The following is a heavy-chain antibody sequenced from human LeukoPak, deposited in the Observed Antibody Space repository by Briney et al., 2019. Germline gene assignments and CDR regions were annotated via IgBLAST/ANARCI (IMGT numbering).Heavy chain of an antibody. D-gene: IGHD3-16*01. CDR2: IWDDGSKK. CDR3: ARDLGRGNTPFDY. CDR1: GFTFSSYG. Sequence: GRSLRLSCAASGFTFSSYGMHWVRQAPVKGLEWVAVIWDDGSKKYYADPVKGRFTISRDNSKNTVYLQMNSLRAEDAALYYCARDLGRGNTPFDYWGQGTLVTVSS. J-gene: IGHJ4*02. V-gene: IGHV3-33*01.